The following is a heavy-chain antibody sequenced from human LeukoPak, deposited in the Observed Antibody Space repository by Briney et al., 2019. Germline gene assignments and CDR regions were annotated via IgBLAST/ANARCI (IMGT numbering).Heavy chain of an antibody. CDR3: ARMSSGWYSGFDY. Sequence: GGSLRLSCAASGFTFSSYAMNWVRQAPGKGLEWVSAICSNDNNTYYANSVRGRFTISRDNSKNTLSLQLNSLRAEDTAVYFCARMSSGWYSGFDYWGQGTLVTVSS. J-gene: IGHJ4*02. CDR1: GFTFSSYA. D-gene: IGHD6-13*01. CDR2: ICSNDNNT. V-gene: IGHV3-23*01.